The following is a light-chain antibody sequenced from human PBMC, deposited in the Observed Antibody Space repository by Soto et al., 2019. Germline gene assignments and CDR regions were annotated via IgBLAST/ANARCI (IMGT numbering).Light chain of an antibody. V-gene: IGKV3-15*01. Sequence: EIVMTQSPVTLSVSPGEGATLSCWASQSIGKDVAWYQQRPGQAPRLFIYGASTRAPGIPARFSGSGSGTDFTLTISGLLSEDFALYYCQQYNNWPRTFGQGTNV. J-gene: IGKJ1*01. CDR1: QSIGKD. CDR3: QQYNNWPRT. CDR2: GAS.